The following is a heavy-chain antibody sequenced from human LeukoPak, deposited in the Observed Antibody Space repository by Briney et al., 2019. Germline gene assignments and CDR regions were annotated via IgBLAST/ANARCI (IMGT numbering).Heavy chain of an antibody. Sequence: PSETLSLTCSVSGYSISSGYYWGWIRQPPGQGLEWIGSFHHSGSTYYNPSLKNRITISVDTSKNQFSLKLSSVTAADTAVYYCAHTFIAAAGPFDYWGQGTLVTVSS. CDR3: AHTFIAAAGPFDY. CDR2: FHHSGST. CDR1: GYSISSGYY. J-gene: IGHJ4*02. D-gene: IGHD6-13*01. V-gene: IGHV4-38-2*02.